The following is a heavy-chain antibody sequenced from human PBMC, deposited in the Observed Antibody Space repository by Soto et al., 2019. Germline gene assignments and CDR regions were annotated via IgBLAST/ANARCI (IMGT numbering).Heavy chain of an antibody. CDR2: ISGSGVST. CDR1: GFTFSSYA. V-gene: IGHV3-23*01. Sequence: GGSLRLSCAASGFTFSSYAMSWVRQAPGKGLEWVSAISGSGVSTYYADSVKGRLTISRDNSKNTLYMQMKSLRAEDTAVYYCAKAASGTSTMFWGQGTLVTV. CDR3: AKAASGTSTMF. J-gene: IGHJ4*02. D-gene: IGHD3-10*02.